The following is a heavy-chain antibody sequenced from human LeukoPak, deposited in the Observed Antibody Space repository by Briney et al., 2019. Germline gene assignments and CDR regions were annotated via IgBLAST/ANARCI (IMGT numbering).Heavy chain of an antibody. CDR3: ARARITMIVVALPPRTSWFDP. CDR1: GYTFISYG. Sequence: GASVKVSCKASGYTFISYGISGVRQAPGQGLEWMGWISAYNGNTNYAQKLQGRVNMTTDTSTSTAYMELRSLRSDDTAVYYCARARITMIVVALPPRTSWFDPWGQGTLVTVSS. V-gene: IGHV1-18*01. CDR2: ISAYNGNT. D-gene: IGHD3-22*01. J-gene: IGHJ5*02.